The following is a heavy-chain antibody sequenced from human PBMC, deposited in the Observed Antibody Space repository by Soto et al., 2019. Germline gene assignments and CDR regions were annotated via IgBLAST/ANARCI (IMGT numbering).Heavy chain of an antibody. CDR1: GFTFSSFG. Sequence: GESLRLSCAAGGFTFSSFGMHWVRQAPGKGLEWVAAISYDGSSKFYTDSVRGRFSIARDNSKNILYLQMNSLTIEDTAVFYCARSTSSTLNYYYGMDVWGQGTTVTVSS. CDR2: ISYDGSSK. CDR3: ARSTSSTLNYYYGMDV. J-gene: IGHJ6*02. V-gene: IGHV3-30*03. D-gene: IGHD6-6*01.